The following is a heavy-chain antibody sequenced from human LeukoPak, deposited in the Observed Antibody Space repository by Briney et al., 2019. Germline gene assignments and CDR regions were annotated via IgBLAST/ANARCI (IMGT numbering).Heavy chain of an antibody. CDR2: ISYDGSNK. CDR1: GFTFSSYG. J-gene: IGHJ4*02. V-gene: IGHV3-30*18. CDR3: AKTDLTYYYDSSDYYPDY. D-gene: IGHD3-22*01. Sequence: PGGSLRLSCAASGFTFSSYGMHWVRQAPGKGLEWVAVISYDGSNKYYADSVKGRFTISRDNSKNTLYLQMNSLRAEDTAVYYCAKTDLTYYYDSSDYYPDYWGQGTLVTVSS.